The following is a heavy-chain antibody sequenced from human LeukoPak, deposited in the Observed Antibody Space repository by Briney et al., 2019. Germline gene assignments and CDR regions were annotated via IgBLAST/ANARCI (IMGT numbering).Heavy chain of an antibody. CDR3: ASRTRRDGYNYFDY. V-gene: IGHV3-48*03. D-gene: IGHD5-24*01. Sequence: PGGSLRLSCAAPGFTFSSYEMNWVRQAPGKGLEWVSYISSSGGTIYYADSVKGRFTISRDNAKNSLYLQMNSLRAEDTAVYYCASRTRRDGYNYFDYWGQGTLVTVSS. J-gene: IGHJ4*02. CDR2: ISSSGGTI. CDR1: GFTFSSYE.